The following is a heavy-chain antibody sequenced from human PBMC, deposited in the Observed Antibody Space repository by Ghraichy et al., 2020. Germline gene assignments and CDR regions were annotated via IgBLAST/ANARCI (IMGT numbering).Heavy chain of an antibody. J-gene: IGHJ6*02. Sequence: GSLSLTCTVSGGSISSYYWSWIRQPAGKGLEWIGRIYTSGSTNYNPSLKSRVTMSVDTSKNQFSLKLSSVTAADTAVYYCASGDRDYYYGMDVWGQGTKVTVSS. CDR2: IYTSGST. CDR3: ASGDRDYYYGMDV. CDR1: GGSISSYY. V-gene: IGHV4-4*07. D-gene: IGHD2-21*02.